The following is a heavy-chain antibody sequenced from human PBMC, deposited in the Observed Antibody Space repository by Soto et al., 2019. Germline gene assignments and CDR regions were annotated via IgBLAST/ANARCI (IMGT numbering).Heavy chain of an antibody. D-gene: IGHD6-19*01. CDR2: MNPNSGNT. Sequence: ASVKVSCKASGYTFTSYDINWVRQATGQGLEWMGWMNPNSGNTGYAQKFQGRVTMTRNTSISTAYMELSSLRSEDTAVYYCARAGYSSGWYSSGYYYYMDVWGKGTTVTVSS. CDR1: GYTFTSYD. CDR3: ARAGYSSGWYSSGYYYYMDV. V-gene: IGHV1-8*01. J-gene: IGHJ6*03.